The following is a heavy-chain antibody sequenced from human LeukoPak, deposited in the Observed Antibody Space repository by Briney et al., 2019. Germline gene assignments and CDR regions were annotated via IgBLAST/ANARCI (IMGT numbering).Heavy chain of an antibody. J-gene: IGHJ4*02. V-gene: IGHV4-30-2*01. CDR1: GGSISSGGYS. CDR3: ARGGNYDFWSGYPYYFDY. Sequence: SETLSLTCAVSGGSISSGGYSWSWIRQPPGKGLEWIGYIYHSESTYYNPSLKSRVTISVDRSKNQFSLKLSSVTAADTAVYYCARGGNYDFWSGYPYYFDYWGQGTLVTVSS. CDR2: IYHSEST. D-gene: IGHD3-3*01.